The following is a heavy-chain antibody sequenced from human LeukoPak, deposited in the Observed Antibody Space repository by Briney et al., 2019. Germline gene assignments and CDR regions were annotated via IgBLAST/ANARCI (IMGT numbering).Heavy chain of an antibody. V-gene: IGHV1-69*04. J-gene: IGHJ6*02. D-gene: IGHD5-18*01. CDR2: IIPILGIA. CDR1: GGTFSSYA. Sequence: ASVKVSCKASGGTFSSYAISWVRQAPGQGLEWMGRIIPILGIANYAQKFQGRVTITADKSTSTAYMELSSLRSEDTAVYYCASQLRSTYYYYYGMDVWGQGTTVTVSS. CDR3: ASQLRSTYYYYYGMDV.